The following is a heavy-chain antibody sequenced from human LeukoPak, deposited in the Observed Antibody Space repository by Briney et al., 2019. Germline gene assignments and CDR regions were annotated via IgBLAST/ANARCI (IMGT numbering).Heavy chain of an antibody. Sequence: PSETLSLTCTVSGGSISSYDWSWIRQPAGKGLEWIGRIYTSGSTNYNPSLRSRVTMSVDTSKNQFSLKLSSVTAADTAVYYCARGAEISEYCSGGSCYSPGAFDIWGQGTMVTVSS. CDR2: IYTSGST. V-gene: IGHV4-4*07. J-gene: IGHJ3*02. CDR3: ARGAEISEYCSGGSCYSPGAFDI. D-gene: IGHD2-15*01. CDR1: GGSISSYD.